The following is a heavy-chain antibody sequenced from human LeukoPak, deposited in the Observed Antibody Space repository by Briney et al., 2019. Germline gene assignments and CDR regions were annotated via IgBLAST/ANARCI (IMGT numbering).Heavy chain of an antibody. CDR2: IKSKTYGGTT. CDR1: GFTFSSYW. D-gene: IGHD2-8*02. CDR3: TTWGPSVVYAMFDY. V-gene: IGHV3-15*01. Sequence: GGSLRLSCAASGFTFSSYWMHWVRQAPGKGLEWVGRIKSKTYGGTTDYVAPVKGRFTISRDDSKNTLYLQMNSLKTEDTAVYYCTTWGPSVVYAMFDYWGQGTLVTVSS. J-gene: IGHJ4*02.